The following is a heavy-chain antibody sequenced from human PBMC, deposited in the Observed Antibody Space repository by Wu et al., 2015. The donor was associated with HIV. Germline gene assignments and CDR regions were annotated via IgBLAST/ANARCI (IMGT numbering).Heavy chain of an antibody. CDR3: ARERVDYDSGGYRAHRGYYFDY. J-gene: IGHJ4*02. Sequence: QVQLVQSRAEVKKPGASVKVSCTAFGYTFINNFLHWVRQAPGQGPEWMGVINPRSDSTTYAQAFEGRLTMTRDTSKNTMYMELSSLRSDDTPTYYCARERVDYDSGGYRAHRGYYFDYWGQGTLVIVSS. CDR1: GYTFINNF. CDR2: INPRSDST. D-gene: IGHD3-22*01. V-gene: IGHV1-46*01.